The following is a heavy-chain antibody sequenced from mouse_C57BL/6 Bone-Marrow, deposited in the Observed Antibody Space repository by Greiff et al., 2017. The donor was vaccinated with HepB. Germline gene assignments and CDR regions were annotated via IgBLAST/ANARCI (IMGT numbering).Heavy chain of an antibody. Sequence: VKLQESGAELARPGASVKLSCKASGYTFTSYGISWVKQRTGQGLEWIGEIYPRSGNTYYNEKFKGKATLTADKSSSTAYMELRSLTSEDSAVYFCALLLRYFDYWGQGTTLTVSS. J-gene: IGHJ2*01. V-gene: IGHV1-81*01. D-gene: IGHD1-1*01. CDR2: IYPRSGNT. CDR1: GYTFTSYG. CDR3: ALLLRYFDY.